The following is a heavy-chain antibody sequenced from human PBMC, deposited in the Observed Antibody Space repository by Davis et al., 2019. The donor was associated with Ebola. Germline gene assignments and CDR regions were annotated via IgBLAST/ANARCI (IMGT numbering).Heavy chain of an antibody. CDR1: GGSISSSSYY. CDR3: AREEGIQLWLTVDY. J-gene: IGHJ4*02. Sequence: MPSETLSLTCTVSGGSISSSSYYWGWIRQPPGKGLEWIGNIYYSGSTYYNPSLKSRVTISVDTSKNQFSLKLSSVTAADTAVYYCAREEGIQLWLTVDYWGQGTLVTVSS. CDR2: IYYSGST. D-gene: IGHD5-18*01. V-gene: IGHV4-39*07.